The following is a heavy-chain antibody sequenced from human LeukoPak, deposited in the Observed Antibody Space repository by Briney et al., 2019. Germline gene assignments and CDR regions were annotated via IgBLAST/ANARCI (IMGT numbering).Heavy chain of an antibody. CDR3: ARDGRFDSACFDS. CDR1: GGSISSYY. Sequence: SETLSLTCTVSGGSISSYYWSWIRQPPGKGLEWIGYINDSGSKNYNPSLKSRVTISVDTPKNQFSLKLNSVTAADTAVYYCARDGRFDSACFDSWGPGILVTVSS. CDR2: INDSGSK. V-gene: IGHV4-59*01. D-gene: IGHD6-19*01. J-gene: IGHJ4*02.